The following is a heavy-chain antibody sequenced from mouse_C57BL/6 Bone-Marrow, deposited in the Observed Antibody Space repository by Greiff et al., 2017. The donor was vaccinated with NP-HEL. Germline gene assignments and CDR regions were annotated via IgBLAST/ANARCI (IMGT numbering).Heavy chain of an antibody. CDR2: ISSGSSTI. Sequence: EVQVVESGGGLVKPGGSLKLSCAASGFTFSDYGMHWVRQAPEKGLEWVAYISSGSSTIYYADTVKGRFTISRDNAKNTLFLQMTSLRSEDTAMYYCARGYYGSSWGYYAMDYWGQGTSVTVSS. CDR3: ARGYYGSSWGYYAMDY. CDR1: GFTFSDYG. J-gene: IGHJ4*01. V-gene: IGHV5-17*01. D-gene: IGHD1-1*01.